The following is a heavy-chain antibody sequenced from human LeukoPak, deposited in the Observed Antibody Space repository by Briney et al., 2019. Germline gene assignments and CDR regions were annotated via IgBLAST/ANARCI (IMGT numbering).Heavy chain of an antibody. CDR1: GYTFTSYG. V-gene: IGHV1-18*01. CDR3: ARGAWGHYYDSSGFGQYYFDY. Sequence: ASVKVSCKASGYTFTSYGISWVRQAPGQGLEWMGWISAYNGNTNYAQKLQGRVTMTTDTSTSTAYMELRSLRSDDTAVYYCARGAWGHYYDSSGFGQYYFDYWGQGTLVTVSS. J-gene: IGHJ4*02. CDR2: ISAYNGNT. D-gene: IGHD3-22*01.